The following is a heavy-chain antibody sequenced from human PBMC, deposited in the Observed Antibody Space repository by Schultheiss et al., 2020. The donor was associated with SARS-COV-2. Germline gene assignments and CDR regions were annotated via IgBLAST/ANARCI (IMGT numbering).Heavy chain of an antibody. D-gene: IGHD4-17*01. CDR1: GFTFSSYW. CDR2: INSDGSST. V-gene: IGHV3-74*01. J-gene: IGHJ4*02. CDR3: AKVGDDYGDYVGDY. Sequence: GGSLRLSCAASGFTFSSYWMHWVRQAPGKGLVWVSRINSDGSSTSYADSVKGRFTISRDNSKNTLYLQMNSLRAEDTAIYYCAKVGDDYGDYVGDYWGQGTLVTVSS.